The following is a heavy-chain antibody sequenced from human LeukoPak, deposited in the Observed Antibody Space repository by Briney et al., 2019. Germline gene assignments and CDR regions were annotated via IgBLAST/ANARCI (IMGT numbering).Heavy chain of an antibody. J-gene: IGHJ5*02. V-gene: IGHV4-34*01. D-gene: IGHD2-2*01. CDR3: ARGGGYCSSTSCYERNWFDP. Sequence: PSETLSLTCAVYGGSFSGYYWSWIRQPPGKGLEWIGEINHSGSTNYNPSLKSRVTISVDTSKNQFSLKLSSVTAADTAVYYCARGGGYCSSTSCYERNWFDPWGQGTLVTVSS. CDR2: INHSGST. CDR1: GGSFSGYY.